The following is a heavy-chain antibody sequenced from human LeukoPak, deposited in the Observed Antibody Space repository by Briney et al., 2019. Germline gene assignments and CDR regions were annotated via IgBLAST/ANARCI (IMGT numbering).Heavy chain of an antibody. CDR3: ARQGSAYYFDF. J-gene: IGHJ4*02. V-gene: IGHV4-39*01. Sequence: SETLSLTCTVSGGSISSSSYYWGWIRQPPGKELQWFTSVYYSGRTNYSPSLKSRVTISVDTTEKQFSLQLNSVTAADTAVYYCARQGSAYYFDFWGQGRLVTVSS. CDR2: VYYSGRT. D-gene: IGHD2-15*01. CDR1: GGSISSSSYY.